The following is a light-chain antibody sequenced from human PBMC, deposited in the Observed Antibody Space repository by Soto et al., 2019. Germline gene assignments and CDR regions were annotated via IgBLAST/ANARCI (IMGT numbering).Light chain of an antibody. CDR2: KAS. CDR3: QQYNSYWT. CDR1: QTISSW. J-gene: IGKJ1*01. V-gene: IGKV1-5*03. Sequence: DIQMTHSPSTLSGSVGDRSSMTCRASQTISSWLAWYQQKPGKAPKLLIYKASTLKSGVPSRFSGSGSGTEFTLTISSLQPDDFATYYCQQYNSYWTFGQGTKVDIK.